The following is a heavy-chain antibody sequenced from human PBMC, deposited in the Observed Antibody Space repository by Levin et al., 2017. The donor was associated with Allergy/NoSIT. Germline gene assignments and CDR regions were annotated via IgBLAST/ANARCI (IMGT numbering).Heavy chain of an antibody. J-gene: IGHJ4*02. CDR3: AKYYENSDSPRPSAIDY. CDR2: LSGNGQST. V-gene: IGHV3-23*01. CDR1: GFTFSVYA. D-gene: IGHD3-16*01. Sequence: PGGSLRLSCAASGFTFSVYAMSWVRQTPEKGLEWVSALSGNGQSTYYADSVKGRFTISRDNSKNTLYLQMNSLRAEDTAIFYCAKYYENSDSPRPSAIDYWGQGTLVTVSS.